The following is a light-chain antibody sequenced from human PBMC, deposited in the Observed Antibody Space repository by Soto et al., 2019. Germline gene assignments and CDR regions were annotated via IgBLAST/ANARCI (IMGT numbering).Light chain of an antibody. CDR1: HSIANY. Sequence: DLQMTQSPSSLSASVGDRVTITCRASHSIANYLNWYQQKPGNAPKLLIYTASTLHSGVPARFSGSGSGIDLTLTISSLQPEDFATYYCQQSYSTPPWTFGQGTRLEIK. J-gene: IGKJ1*01. CDR2: TAS. CDR3: QQSYSTPPWT. V-gene: IGKV1-39*01.